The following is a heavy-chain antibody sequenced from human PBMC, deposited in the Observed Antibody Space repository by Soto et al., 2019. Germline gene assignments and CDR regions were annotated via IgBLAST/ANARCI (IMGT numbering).Heavy chain of an antibody. CDR2: IIPVLATP. D-gene: IGHD4-17*01. Sequence: QVQLVQSGAEVKKPGSSVKVSCKASGGTFSRSAISWVRQAPGQGLEWMGTIIPVLATPKYAQKFQGRVTITADESTSTVYMELYSLMSEDTAFYYCASDSTVTNAFEYWGQGTLVTVSS. CDR3: ASDSTVTNAFEY. CDR1: GGTFSRSA. V-gene: IGHV1-69*11. J-gene: IGHJ4*02.